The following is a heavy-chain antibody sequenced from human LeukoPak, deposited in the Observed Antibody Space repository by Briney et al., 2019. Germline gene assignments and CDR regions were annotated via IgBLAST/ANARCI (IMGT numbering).Heavy chain of an antibody. CDR2: ISWNSGSI. D-gene: IGHD2-21*02. J-gene: IGHJ4*02. V-gene: IGHV3-9*01. Sequence: GRSLRLSCAASGFTFDDYAMHWVRQAPGKGLEWASGISWNSGSIGYADSVKGRFTISRDNAKNSLYLQMNSLRAEDTALYYCAKEVEGDSYYFDYWGQGTLVTVSS. CDR1: GFTFDDYA. CDR3: AKEVEGDSYYFDY.